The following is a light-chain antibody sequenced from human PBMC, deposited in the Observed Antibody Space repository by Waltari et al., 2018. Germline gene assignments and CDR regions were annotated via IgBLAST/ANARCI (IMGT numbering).Light chain of an antibody. V-gene: IGKV3-20*01. CDR1: QSISRY. J-gene: IGKJ1*01. CDR3: QNYERLPAT. CDR2: EAY. Sequence: EIVLTQSPGTLSLSPGERATLSCRASQSISRYLVWYQQKPGRAPRLLIYEAYRRATGIPDRFSGSGSGTDFSLTISRLEPEDFAVYYCQNYERLPATFGQGTKVEIK.